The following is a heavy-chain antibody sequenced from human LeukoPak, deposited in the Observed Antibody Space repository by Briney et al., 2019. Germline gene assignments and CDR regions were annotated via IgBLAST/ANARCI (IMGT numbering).Heavy chain of an antibody. CDR3: ARDSGTAPDY. CDR2: IFHSGST. J-gene: IGHJ4*02. CDR1: GGSITNYY. Sequence: PSETLSLTCTVSGGSITNYYWSWIRQHPGKGLEWIGYIFHSGSTYYNPSLRTRVTISVDTSKNQFSLKLSSVTAADAAVYYCARDSGTAPDYWGQGTLVTVSS. V-gene: IGHV4-59*06. D-gene: IGHD5-18*01.